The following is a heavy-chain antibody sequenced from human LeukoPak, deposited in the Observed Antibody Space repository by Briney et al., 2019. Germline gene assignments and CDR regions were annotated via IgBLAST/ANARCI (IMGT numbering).Heavy chain of an antibody. Sequence: SVKVSFTASGGTFSSYAISWVRQAPGQGLEWMGGIIPIFGTANYAQKFQGRVTITADEFTSTAYMELSSLRSEDTAVYYCARQGVDCSGGSCYPYAADYWGQGTLVTVSS. CDR1: GGTFSSYA. D-gene: IGHD2-15*01. CDR3: ARQGVDCSGGSCYPYAADY. V-gene: IGHV1-69*13. J-gene: IGHJ4*02. CDR2: IIPIFGTA.